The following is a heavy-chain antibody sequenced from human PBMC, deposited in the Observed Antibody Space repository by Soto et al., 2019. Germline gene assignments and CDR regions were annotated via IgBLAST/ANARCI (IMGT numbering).Heavy chain of an antibody. D-gene: IGHD3-22*01. CDR2: IIPIFGTA. CDR1: GGTFSSYA. V-gene: IGHV1-69*06. CDR3: ASGASYYDSSGSRLNCFDP. Sequence: ASVKVSCKASGGTFSSYAISWVRQAPGQGLEWMGGIIPIFGTANYAQKFQGRVTITADKSTSTAYMELSSLRSEDTAVYYCASGASYYDSSGSRLNCFDPWGQGTLVTVSS. J-gene: IGHJ5*02.